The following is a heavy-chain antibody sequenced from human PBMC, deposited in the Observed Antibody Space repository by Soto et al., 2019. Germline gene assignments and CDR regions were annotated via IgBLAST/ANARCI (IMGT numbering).Heavy chain of an antibody. V-gene: IGHV1-18*01. D-gene: IGHD2-2*01. CDR2: ISPYTDDP. CDR3: ARVIPGPEAWFHP. Sequence: QGQLVQSGVEVKKPGASVKVSCTASGNTFTNFGVTWVRQAPGQGLEWMGWISPYTDDPSYAQKFQGRVTMTIDTTTSTAYLDLRRLTSDDTAVYYCARVIPGPEAWFHPWGQGTLVTVSS. CDR1: GNTFTNFG. J-gene: IGHJ5*02.